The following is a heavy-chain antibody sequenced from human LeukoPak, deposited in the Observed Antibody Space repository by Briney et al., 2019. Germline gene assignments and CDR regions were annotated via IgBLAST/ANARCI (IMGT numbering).Heavy chain of an antibody. CDR1: GFTVSSNY. V-gene: IGHV3-66*04. CDR2: IYSGGST. D-gene: IGHD3-10*01. J-gene: IGHJ5*02. Sequence: QPGGSLRLSCAASGFTVSSNYMSWDRQAPGKGLEWVSVIYSGGSTYYADSVKGRFTISRDDSKNTLYLQMNSLRAEDTAVYYCARQGGSGSYYENWFDPWGQGTLVTVSS. CDR3: ARQGGSGSYYENWFDP.